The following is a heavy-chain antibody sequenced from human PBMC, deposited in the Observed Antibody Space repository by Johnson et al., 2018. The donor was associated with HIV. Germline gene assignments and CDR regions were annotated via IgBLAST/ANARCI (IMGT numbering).Heavy chain of an antibody. V-gene: IGHV3-23*04. CDR1: GFTFDDYA. J-gene: IGHJ3*02. CDR2: IGYSASDT. D-gene: IGHD1-26*01. CDR3: ERDSGAPGNDAFDI. Sequence: VQLVESGGGVARPGGSLRLSCEGSGFTFDDYAMNWVRQAPGKGLEWVSSIGYSASDTYYADSVKGRFTISRDNSNNRLYLQMNSLRAEDTAVYYCERDSGAPGNDAFDIWGQGTMVTISS.